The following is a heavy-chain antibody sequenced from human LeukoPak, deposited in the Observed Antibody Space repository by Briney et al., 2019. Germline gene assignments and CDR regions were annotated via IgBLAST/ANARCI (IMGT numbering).Heavy chain of an antibody. D-gene: IGHD3-10*01. V-gene: IGHV1-24*01. CDR1: GYTLTELS. J-gene: IGHJ3*02. Sequence: ASVKVSCKVSGYTLTELSMHWVRQAPGKGLEWMGGFDPKDGETIYAQKFQGRVTMTEDTSTDTAYSELSSLRSEGTAVYYSATRMVRGVITRDAFDIWGQGTMVTVSS. CDR2: FDPKDGET. CDR3: ATRMVRGVITRDAFDI.